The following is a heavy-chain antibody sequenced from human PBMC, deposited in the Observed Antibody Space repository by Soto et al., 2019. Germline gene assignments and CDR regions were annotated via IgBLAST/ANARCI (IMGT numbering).Heavy chain of an antibody. CDR1: GGSISSSSYY. D-gene: IGHD6-13*01. CDR2: IYYSGST. J-gene: IGHJ5*02. V-gene: IGHV4-39*02. Sequence: SETLSLTCTVSGGSISSSSYYWGWIRQPPGKGLEWIGSIYYSGSTYYNPSLKSRVTISVDTSKNQFSLKLSSVTAADTAVYYCAREWLQQQLVSDTNWFDPWGQGTLVTVSS. CDR3: AREWLQQQLVSDTNWFDP.